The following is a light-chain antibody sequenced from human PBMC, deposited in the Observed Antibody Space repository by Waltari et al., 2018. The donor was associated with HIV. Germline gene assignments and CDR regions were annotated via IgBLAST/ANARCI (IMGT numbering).Light chain of an antibody. J-gene: IGLJ3*02. Sequence: QSPLHQPASVSASPGQSITIPCTGASHVVDFCNFFSWYQQHPGKAPQLIISAVSSRPSGISSRFVGSKSGVTASLTISGLQAEDEAVYFCSSFASQGSPMFGGGTKLTV. V-gene: IGLV2-14*03. CDR1: SHVVDFCNF. CDR2: AVS. CDR3: SSFASQGSPM.